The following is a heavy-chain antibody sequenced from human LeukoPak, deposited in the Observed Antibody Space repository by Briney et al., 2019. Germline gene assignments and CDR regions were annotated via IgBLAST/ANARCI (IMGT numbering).Heavy chain of an antibody. CDR2: TYYRSKWYN. CDR1: GDSVSSNNAA. Sequence: SQTLSLTCAISGDSVSSNNAAWNWIRQSPSRGLEWLGRTYYRSKWYNDYAVSVKSRITINPDTSKNQFSLHLNSVTPEETAVYYYAREDNPWLVTHPMCHFDYWGQGTLVTVSS. J-gene: IGHJ4*02. D-gene: IGHD6-19*01. CDR3: AREDNPWLVTHPMCHFDY. V-gene: IGHV6-1*01.